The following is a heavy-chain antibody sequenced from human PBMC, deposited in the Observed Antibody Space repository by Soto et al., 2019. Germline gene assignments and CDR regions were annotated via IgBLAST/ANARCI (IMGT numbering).Heavy chain of an antibody. V-gene: IGHV3-43*01. J-gene: IGHJ6*02. CDR2: ITWNGANS. CDR3: ARETLTFGSALDV. Sequence: GGSLRLSCAASGFRFDDYNMHGVRQAPGKGLEWVSLITWNGANSYYADSVKGRFTISRDGTTKSLSLQMTSLKREDTGLYFCARETLTFGSALDVWGQGTTVTVSS. CDR1: GFRFDDYN. D-gene: IGHD3-3*01.